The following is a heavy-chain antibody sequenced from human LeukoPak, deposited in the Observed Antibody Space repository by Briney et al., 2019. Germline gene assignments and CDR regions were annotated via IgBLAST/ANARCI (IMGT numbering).Heavy chain of an antibody. CDR3: ARDSKALRTSAFDC. CDR1: GGSISSYY. V-gene: IGHV4-59*12. Sequence: PSETLSLTCTVPGGSISSYYWSWIRQPPGKGLEWIGYIYYSGSTNYNPSLKSRVTISVDRSKNQFSLKLSSVTAADTAVYYCARDSKALRTSAFDCWGQGTLVTVSS. CDR2: IYYSGST. J-gene: IGHJ4*02.